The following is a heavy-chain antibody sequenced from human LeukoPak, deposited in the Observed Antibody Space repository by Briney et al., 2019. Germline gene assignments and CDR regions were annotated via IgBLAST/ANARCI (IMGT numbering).Heavy chain of an antibody. CDR1: GYTFTGYY. CDR2: INPNSGGT. V-gene: IGHV1-2*02. J-gene: IGHJ6*03. Sequence: ASVKVSCKASGYTFTGYYMHWVRQAPRQGLEWMGWINPNSGGTNYAQKFQGRVTMTRDTSISTAYMELSRLRSDDTAVYYCARGTLIGSSTSPRYYYYMDVWGKGTTVTVSS. D-gene: IGHD2-2*01. CDR3: ARGTLIGSSTSPRYYYYMDV.